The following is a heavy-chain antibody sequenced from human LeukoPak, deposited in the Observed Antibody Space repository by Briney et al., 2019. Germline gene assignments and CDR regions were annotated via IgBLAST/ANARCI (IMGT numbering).Heavy chain of an antibody. Sequence: GGSLRLSCAASGFTFSSYGMHWVRQAPGKGLEWVAVIWYDGSNKYYADSVKGRFTISRDNSKNTLYLQMNSLRAEDTAVYYCARVGNYAYYDILTGKGYFDYWGQGTLVTVSS. J-gene: IGHJ4*02. V-gene: IGHV3-33*01. CDR2: IWYDGSNK. CDR1: GFTFSSYG. CDR3: ARVGNYAYYDILTGKGYFDY. D-gene: IGHD3-9*01.